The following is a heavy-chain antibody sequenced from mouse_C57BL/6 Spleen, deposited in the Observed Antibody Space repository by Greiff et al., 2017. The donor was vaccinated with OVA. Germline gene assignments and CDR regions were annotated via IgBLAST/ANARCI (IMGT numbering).Heavy chain of an antibody. J-gene: IGHJ2*01. Sequence: VQLQQSGAELVKPGASVKLSCKASGYTFTEYTIHWVKQRSGQGLEWIGWFYPGSGSIKYNEKFKDKATLTADKSSSPVYMELRSLTSDDSAVYVCARHEGGGLRPFDYWGQGTTLTVSS. CDR3: ARHEGGGLRPFDY. D-gene: IGHD2-4*01. V-gene: IGHV1-62-2*01. CDR2: FYPGSGSI. CDR1: GYTFTEYT.